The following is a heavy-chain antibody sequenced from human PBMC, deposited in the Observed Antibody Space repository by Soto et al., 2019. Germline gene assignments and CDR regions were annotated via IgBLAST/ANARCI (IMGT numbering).Heavy chain of an antibody. J-gene: IGHJ3*02. CDR3: AAGGASKWIQLWPGWDDAFDI. CDR2: IYPGDSDT. Sequence: PGESLKISCKGSGYSFTSYWIGWVRQMPGKGLEWMGIIYPGDSDTRYSPSFQGQVTISADKSISTAYLQWSSLKASDTAMYYCAAGGASKWIQLWPGWDDAFDIWGQGTMVTVPS. V-gene: IGHV5-51*01. D-gene: IGHD5-18*01. CDR1: GYSFTSYW.